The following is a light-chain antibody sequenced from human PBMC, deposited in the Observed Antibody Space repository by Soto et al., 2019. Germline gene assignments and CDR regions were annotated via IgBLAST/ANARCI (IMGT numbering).Light chain of an antibody. CDR1: SSDVGSYNL. J-gene: IGLJ3*02. Sequence: QYALTQPASVSGSPGQSITISCTGTSSDVGSYNLVSWYQQHPGKAPKLMIYEGSKRPSGVSNRFSASKSGNTASLTISGLQAEDEADYYCCSYAGSSTFWVFGGGTKLTVL. CDR3: CSYAGSSTFWV. V-gene: IGLV2-23*01. CDR2: EGS.